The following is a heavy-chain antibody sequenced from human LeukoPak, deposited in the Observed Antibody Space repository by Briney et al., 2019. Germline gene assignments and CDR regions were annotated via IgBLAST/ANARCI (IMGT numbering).Heavy chain of an antibody. CDR3: AKDRVPGSGSYWSRRYFDY. D-gene: IGHD3-10*01. CDR2: IRYDGSNK. Sequence: GGSLRLSCAASGFTFSSYGMHWVRQAPGKGLEWVAFIRYDGSNKYYADSVKGRFTISRDNSKSTLYLQMNSLRAEDTAVYYCAKDRVPGSGSYWSRRYFDYWGQGTLVTVSS. J-gene: IGHJ4*02. V-gene: IGHV3-30*02. CDR1: GFTFSSYG.